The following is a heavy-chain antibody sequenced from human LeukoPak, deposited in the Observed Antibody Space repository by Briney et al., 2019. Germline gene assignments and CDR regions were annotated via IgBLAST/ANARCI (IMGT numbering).Heavy chain of an antibody. CDR2: ISSSGSTI. Sequence: GGSLRLSCAASGFTFSSYEMNWVRQAPGKGLEWVSYISSSGSTIYYADSVKGRFTISRDNAKNSLYLQMNSLRAEDTAVYYCAELGITMIGGVWGKGTTVTIPS. CDR3: AELGITMIGGV. V-gene: IGHV3-48*03. J-gene: IGHJ6*04. CDR1: GFTFSSYE. D-gene: IGHD3-10*02.